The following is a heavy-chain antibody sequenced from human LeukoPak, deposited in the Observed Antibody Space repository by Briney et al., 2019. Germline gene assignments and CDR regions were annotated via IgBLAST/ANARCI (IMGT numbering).Heavy chain of an antibody. D-gene: IGHD5-12*01. Sequence: SGGSLRLSCAASGFTFSSYTMNWVRQAPGKGLEWVSSISSSSSYIYYADSVKGRFTISRDNAKKSLSVEMNSLRAEDTAVYYCARNGEGYDDRFDSWGQGTLVTVSS. CDR3: ARNGEGYDDRFDS. V-gene: IGHV3-21*01. CDR2: ISSSSSYI. CDR1: GFTFSSYT. J-gene: IGHJ4*02.